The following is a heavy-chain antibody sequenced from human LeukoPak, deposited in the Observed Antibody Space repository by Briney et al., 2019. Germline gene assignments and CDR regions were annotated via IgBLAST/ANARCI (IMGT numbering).Heavy chain of an antibody. V-gene: IGHV3-7*01. J-gene: IGHJ4*02. D-gene: IGHD3-22*01. Sequence: GGSLRLSCAASGFTFSSYSMTWVRQAPGKGLEWVSNIKEDGSEKYYVDSGTGRFTISRDKAKNLLYLQMNSLRAEDTAVYFCAREYGYYFDSWGEGTLVTVSS. CDR3: AREYGYYFDS. CDR1: GFTFSSYS. CDR2: IKEDGSEK.